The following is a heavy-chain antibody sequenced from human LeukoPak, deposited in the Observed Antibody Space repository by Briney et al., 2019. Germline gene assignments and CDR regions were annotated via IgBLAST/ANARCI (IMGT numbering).Heavy chain of an antibody. Sequence: GGSLRLSCAASGFNFNTYGMYWVRQAPGKGLEWVSYISSTSSTIYYADSVKGRFTISRDNAENSLYLQMNSLRAEDTALYYCARGLTGVDYWGQGAQVTVSS. J-gene: IGHJ4*02. V-gene: IGHV3-48*01. CDR3: ARGLTGVDY. D-gene: IGHD7-27*01. CDR2: ISSTSSTI. CDR1: GFNFNTYG.